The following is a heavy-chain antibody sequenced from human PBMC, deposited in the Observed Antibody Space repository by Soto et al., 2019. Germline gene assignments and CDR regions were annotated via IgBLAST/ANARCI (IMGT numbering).Heavy chain of an antibody. J-gene: IGHJ3*02. CDR3: ARDGQEMAANAFDI. CDR1: GFSVSSYA. D-gene: IGHD6-19*01. CDR2: ISYDGSNK. V-gene: IGHV3-30-3*01. Sequence: XGFLRITCAASGFSVSSYARHGVRKAPGKGLEWVAVISYDGSNKYYADSVKGRFTISRDNSKNTLYLQMNSLRAEDTAVYYCARDGQEMAANAFDIWAQGTMVTVSS.